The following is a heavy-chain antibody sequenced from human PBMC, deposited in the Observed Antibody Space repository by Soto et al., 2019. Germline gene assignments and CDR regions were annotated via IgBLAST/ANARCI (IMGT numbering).Heavy chain of an antibody. CDR1: GFTFSSYG. CDR2: ISNNSSNK. D-gene: IGHD5-12*01. J-gene: IGHJ4*02. Sequence: GGSLRLSCAASGFTFSSYGMHWVRQAPGKGLEWVADISNNSSNKNYADSVKGRFTISRDNSKNSLYLQMNSLRAEDTALYYCARGQSGYDLINFDYWGQGTLVTVSS. CDR3: ARGQSGYDLINFDY. V-gene: IGHV3-30*03.